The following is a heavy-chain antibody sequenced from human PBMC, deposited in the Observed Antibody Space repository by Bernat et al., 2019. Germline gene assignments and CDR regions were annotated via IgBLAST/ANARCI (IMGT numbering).Heavy chain of an antibody. D-gene: IGHD3-3*01. V-gene: IGHV3-23*01. CDR3: AKEVQSGYRRYYFDY. J-gene: IGHJ4*02. Sequence: EVQLLESGGGLVQPGGSLRLSCAASAFTFNNYAMSWVRQAPGKGLEWVSAISGTGGITLYADSVKGRFTISRDNSKKTLFLQMNSLRADDTAVYYCAKEVQSGYRRYYFDYWAREPWSPSPQ. CDR2: ISGTGGIT. CDR1: AFTFNNYA.